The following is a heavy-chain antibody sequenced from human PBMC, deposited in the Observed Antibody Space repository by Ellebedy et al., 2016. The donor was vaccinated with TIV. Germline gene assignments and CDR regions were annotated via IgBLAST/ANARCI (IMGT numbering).Heavy chain of an antibody. CDR1: GYTFTKYY. CDR2: INPSANST. D-gene: IGHD5-18*01. J-gene: IGHJ4*02. Sequence: AASVKVSCMASGYTFTKYYIHWVRQAPGQGLELMGIINPSANSTNYAQKFQDRVIMTWDTSTSTVYLELSSLRSEDTAIYYCARHRDTALSFWGQGTLVTVSS. V-gene: IGHV1-46*01. CDR3: ARHRDTALSF.